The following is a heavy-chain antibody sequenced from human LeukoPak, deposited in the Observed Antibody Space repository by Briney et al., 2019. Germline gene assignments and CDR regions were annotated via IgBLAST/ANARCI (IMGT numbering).Heavy chain of an antibody. Sequence: AGESLKIPCQGSGYSFTIYGIGWVGQMPGKGLEWMGIIYPGDSDTRYSPSFQGQVTISAYTSISTAYLQSCSLKPSDTAMYYCARRKKRALLIDYWGEGTLVTVSS. D-gene: IGHD2-21*01. J-gene: IGHJ4*02. V-gene: IGHV5-51*01. CDR1: GYSFTIYG. CDR2: IYPGDSDT. CDR3: ARRKKRALLIDY.